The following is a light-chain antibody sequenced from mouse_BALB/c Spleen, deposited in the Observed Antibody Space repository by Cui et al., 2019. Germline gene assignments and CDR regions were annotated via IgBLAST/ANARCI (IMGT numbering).Light chain of an antibody. J-gene: IGKJ5*01. V-gene: IGKV12-44*01. Sequence: DIHMPQSPVPLSASVGETVTITCRASENIYSYLAWYQQKQGKAPQLMVYNAKTLTEGVPSRFSGSGTGTQFSLKINSLQPEDFGSYYCQHHYGTPLTFGAGTKLELK. CDR2: NAK. CDR3: QHHYGTPLT. CDR1: ENIYSY.